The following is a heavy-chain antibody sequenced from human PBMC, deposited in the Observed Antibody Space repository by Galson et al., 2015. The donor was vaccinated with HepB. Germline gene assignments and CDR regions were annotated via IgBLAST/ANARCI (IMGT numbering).Heavy chain of an antibody. D-gene: IGHD3-22*01. J-gene: IGHJ3*01. CDR1: GFSLSASGVA. CDR3: LHYYDSSTSSPDTFDV. CDR2: VYWDDDK. Sequence: PALVKPTQTLTLTCTFSGFSLSASGVAVGWIRQPPGKALEWLALVYWDDDKRYNPSLESRLTITKDTSKDQVVLTMTNMDPVDTATYYCLHYYDSSTSSPDTFDVWGQGTMVTVSS. V-gene: IGHV2-5*02.